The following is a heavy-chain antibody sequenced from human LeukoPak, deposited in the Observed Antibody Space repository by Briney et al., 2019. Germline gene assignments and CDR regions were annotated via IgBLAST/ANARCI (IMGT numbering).Heavy chain of an antibody. V-gene: IGHV3-48*03. J-gene: IGHJ3*02. CDR3: AREGGFGYDDAFDT. CDR2: ISGSGSSI. D-gene: IGHD3-16*02. Sequence: GGSLRLSCTASGFTFSTYEMNWVRQAPGKGLEWIPYISGSGSSIFYANSLQGRFTVSRDNAKNSAYLQMNSLRAEDTAVYYCAREGGFGYDDAFDTWGHGTTVTVSS. CDR1: GFTFSTYE.